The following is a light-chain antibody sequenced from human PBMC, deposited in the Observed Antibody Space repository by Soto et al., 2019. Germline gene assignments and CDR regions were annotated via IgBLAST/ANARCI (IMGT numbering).Light chain of an antibody. Sequence: QAVLTQPPSTSGTPGQRVTISCSGSNSNIGSNTVNWYRQLPGTAPKLLISTTNQRPSGVPDRFSGSKSGNTASLTISGLQAEDEADYYCSLYTISRVFGGGTQLTVL. CDR1: NSNIGSNT. CDR3: SLYTISRV. CDR2: TTN. J-gene: IGLJ3*02. V-gene: IGLV1-44*01.